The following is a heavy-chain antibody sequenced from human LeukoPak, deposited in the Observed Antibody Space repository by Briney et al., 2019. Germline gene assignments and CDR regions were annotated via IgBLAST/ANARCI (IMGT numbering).Heavy chain of an antibody. Sequence: SETLSLTRTVSGGSINSYYWSWIRQPPGKGLEWIGHIYYSGSSSYNPSLKSPVTISVDTSKNQFSLKLSSVTAADPAVYNCVRVVPAARWYFDVWGRGTLVTVSS. CDR3: VRVVPAARWYFDV. CDR2: IYYSGSS. J-gene: IGHJ2*01. V-gene: IGHV4-59*01. CDR1: GGSINSYY. D-gene: IGHD2-2*01.